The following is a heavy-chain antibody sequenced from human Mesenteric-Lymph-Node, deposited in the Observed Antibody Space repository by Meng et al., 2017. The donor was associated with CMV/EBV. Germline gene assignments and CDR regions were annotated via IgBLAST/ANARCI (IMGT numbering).Heavy chain of an antibody. D-gene: IGHD1-26*01. Sequence: SETLSLTCTVSGGSISSYCWSWIRQPPGKGLEWIGYIYYSGSTNYNPSLKSRVTISVDTSKNQFSLKLSSVTAADTAVYYCARVSYSGSYYGYWGQGTLVTVSS. CDR2: IYYSGST. V-gene: IGHV4-59*01. J-gene: IGHJ4*02. CDR1: GGSISSYC. CDR3: ARVSYSGSYYGY.